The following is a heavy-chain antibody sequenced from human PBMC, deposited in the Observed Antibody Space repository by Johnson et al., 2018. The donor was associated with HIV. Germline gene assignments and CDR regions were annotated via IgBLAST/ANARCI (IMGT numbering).Heavy chain of an antibody. V-gene: IGHV3-30*19. Sequence: QMQLVESGGGVVQPGRSLRLSCAASGFTFSSYGMHWVRQAPGKGLEWVAVISYDGTNKYYANSVTGRFTISRDNSKNTLYLQMNRLRAEDTAVYLCARIRVAVITEVGAFDMWGQGTMVTVSS. CDR2: ISYDGTNK. D-gene: IGHD3-22*01. CDR3: ARIRVAVITEVGAFDM. CDR1: GFTFSSYG. J-gene: IGHJ3*02.